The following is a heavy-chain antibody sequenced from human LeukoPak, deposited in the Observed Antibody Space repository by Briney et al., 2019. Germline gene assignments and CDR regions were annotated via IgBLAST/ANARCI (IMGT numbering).Heavy chain of an antibody. CDR1: GFTFSSYW. J-gene: IGHJ3*02. D-gene: IGHD4-17*01. Sequence: GGSLRLSCAASGFTFSSYWMSWVRQAPGKGLEWVANIKQDGSEKYYVDSVKSRFTISRDNAKNSLYLQMNSLRAEDTAVYYCARDEGDYGDYDAFDIWGQGTMVTVSS. V-gene: IGHV3-7*01. CDR3: ARDEGDYGDYDAFDI. CDR2: IKQDGSEK.